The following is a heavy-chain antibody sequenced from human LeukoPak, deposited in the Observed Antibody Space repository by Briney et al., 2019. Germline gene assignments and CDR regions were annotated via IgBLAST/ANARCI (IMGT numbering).Heavy chain of an antibody. V-gene: IGHV3-23*01. CDR2: TTSNGGTI. D-gene: IGHD5-24*01. Sequence: GGTLRLSCAAFGFTFSSYSMTWVRQAPGPGLELLSYTTSNGGTIYHDDSAKGRFTNSRDNFNHTLSLQMNSLRVEDTAIYYCVKDIQLSTWGLGTMVTVSS. CDR1: GFTFSSYS. J-gene: IGHJ3*01. CDR3: VKDIQLST.